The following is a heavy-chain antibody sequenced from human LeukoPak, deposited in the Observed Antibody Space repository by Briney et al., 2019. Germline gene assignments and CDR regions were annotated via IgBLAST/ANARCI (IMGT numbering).Heavy chain of an antibody. CDR2: IYYSGST. CDR1: GGSISSSSYY. D-gene: IGHD5-18*01. J-gene: IGHJ4*02. CDR3: ARVDTAMVTDY. V-gene: IGHV4-39*01. Sequence: LETLSLTCTVSGGSISSSSYYWGWIRQPPGKGLEWIGSIYYSGSTYYNPSLKSRVTISVDTSKNQFSLKLSSVTAADTAVYYCARVDTAMVTDYWGQGTLVTVSS.